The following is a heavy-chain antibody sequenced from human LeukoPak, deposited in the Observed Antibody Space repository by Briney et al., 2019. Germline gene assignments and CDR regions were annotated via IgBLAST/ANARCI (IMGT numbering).Heavy chain of an antibody. CDR1: GGSISSYY. D-gene: IGHD1-26*01. J-gene: IGHJ3*02. CDR2: IYYSGNT. CDR3: ARRGGSPLGAFDI. Sequence: SETLSLTCTVSGGSISSYYWSWIRQPPGKGLEWIGHIYYSGNTNYNPSLKSRVIISRDTSKNQFSLKLSSVTAADTAVYYCARRGGSPLGAFDIWGQGTMVTVSS. V-gene: IGHV4-59*01.